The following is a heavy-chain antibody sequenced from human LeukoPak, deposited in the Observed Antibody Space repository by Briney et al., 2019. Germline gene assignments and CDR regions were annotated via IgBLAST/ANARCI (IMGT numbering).Heavy chain of an antibody. D-gene: IGHD5-12*01. CDR2: IYTSGST. V-gene: IGHV4-4*07. Sequence: SETLSLTCTVSGASISSYYWSWVRQPAGEGLEWIGRIYTSGSTNYKPSPQSRVTMSVDTSKNQFSLKLTSVTTADTAVYYWARLVIGPGATGWYFDLWGRGTLVTVSS. CDR3: ARLVIGPGATGWYFDL. J-gene: IGHJ2*01. CDR1: GASISSYY.